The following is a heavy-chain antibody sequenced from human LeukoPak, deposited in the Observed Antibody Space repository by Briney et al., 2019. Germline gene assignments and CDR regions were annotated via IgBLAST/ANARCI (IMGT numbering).Heavy chain of an antibody. V-gene: IGHV3-23*01. J-gene: IGHJ6*03. CDR1: GFTFSDYY. CDR3: ASQRGYSYGYYYYYMDV. CDR2: ISGSGGHT. Sequence: GGSLRLSCAASGFTFSDYYISWIRQAPGKGLEWVSLISGSGGHTYYGDSVKGRFTISRDNSKNTLYLQMNSLRAEDTAVYYCASQRGYSYGYYYYYMDVWGKGTTVTVSS. D-gene: IGHD5-18*01.